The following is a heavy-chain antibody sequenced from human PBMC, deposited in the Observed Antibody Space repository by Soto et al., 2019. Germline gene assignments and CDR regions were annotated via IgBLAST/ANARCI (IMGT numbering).Heavy chain of an antibody. Sequence: PSETLSLTCTVSGGSISSYYWSWIRQPPGKGLEWIGYIYYSGRTNYNPSLKSRVTISVDTSKNQFSLKLSSVTAADTAVYYCARSPPRTYYDILTGYSWPDGMDVWGQGTTVTVSS. D-gene: IGHD3-9*01. CDR2: IYYSGRT. V-gene: IGHV4-59*01. CDR3: ARSPPRTYYDILTGYSWPDGMDV. CDR1: GGSISSYY. J-gene: IGHJ6*02.